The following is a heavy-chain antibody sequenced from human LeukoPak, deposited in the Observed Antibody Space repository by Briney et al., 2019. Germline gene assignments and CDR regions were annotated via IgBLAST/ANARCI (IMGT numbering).Heavy chain of an antibody. D-gene: IGHD6-6*01. Sequence: GESLKISCKGSGYSFPGYWIGWVRQMPGKGLEWLGIIYPGDSDTRYSPSFPGQVTLSADKSIRTAYLQWNSLKASDPATDYCASVTQDRKAACPDAFDIWGQGTMVTVSS. V-gene: IGHV5-51*01. CDR2: IYPGDSDT. CDR1: GYSFPGYW. J-gene: IGHJ3*02. CDR3: ASVTQDRKAACPDAFDI.